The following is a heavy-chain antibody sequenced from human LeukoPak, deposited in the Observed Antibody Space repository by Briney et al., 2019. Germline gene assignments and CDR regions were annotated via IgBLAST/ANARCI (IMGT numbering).Heavy chain of an antibody. CDR3: AKDFSGDDYFDY. Sequence: GGSLRLSCAASGFTFSSYAMHWVRQAPGKGLEWVAVIWYDGSNKYYADSVKGRFTISRDNSKNTLYLQMNSLRAEDTAVYYCAKDFSGDDYFDYWGQGTLVTVTS. V-gene: IGHV3-33*06. CDR1: GFTFSSYA. D-gene: IGHD3-10*01. J-gene: IGHJ4*02. CDR2: IWYDGSNK.